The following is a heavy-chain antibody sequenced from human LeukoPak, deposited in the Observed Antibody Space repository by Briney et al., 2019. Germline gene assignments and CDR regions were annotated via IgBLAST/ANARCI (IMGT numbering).Heavy chain of an antibody. CDR1: GFALSIVC. D-gene: IGHD2-8*01. CDR2: KNTDGSAT. CDR3: ARGGFQLIREANYYFDY. J-gene: IGHJ4*02. Sequence: GRTLRLSCAFSGFALSIVCTHCGPDTPGRGLVCGSRKNTDGSATNYADSLKGRFTISRQGPKNRLSLQRDRLRPEATPFHYCARGGFQLIREANYYFDYWGQGALVTVSS. V-gene: IGHV3-74*01.